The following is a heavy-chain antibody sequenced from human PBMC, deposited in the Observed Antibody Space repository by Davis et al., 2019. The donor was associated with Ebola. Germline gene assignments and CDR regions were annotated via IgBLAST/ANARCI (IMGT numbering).Heavy chain of an antibody. CDR1: GFTFSSYA. CDR2: IWYDGSNK. J-gene: IGHJ3*02. V-gene: IGHV3-33*08. Sequence: GESLKISCAASGFTFSSYAMHWVRQAPGKGLEWVAVIWYDGSNKYYADSVKGRFTISRDNSKNTLYLQMNSLRAEDTAVYYCAREWLDAFDIWGQGTMVTVSS. D-gene: IGHD3-22*01. CDR3: AREWLDAFDI.